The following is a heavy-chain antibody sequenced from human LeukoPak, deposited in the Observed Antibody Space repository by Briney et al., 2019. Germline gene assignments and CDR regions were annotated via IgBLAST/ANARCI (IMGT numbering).Heavy chain of an antibody. CDR3: ARRRRSSLSYYMDV. Sequence: GASVKVSCKASGYTFTTSGVSWVRQAPGQGLEWMGWISVYNGDTNYAQNLQGRVTMTTDRSTSTAYMELRSLKSDDSAVYYCARRRRSSLSYYMDVWGEGTTVTVSS. CDR2: ISVYNGDT. V-gene: IGHV1-18*01. CDR1: GYTFTTSG. J-gene: IGHJ6*03. D-gene: IGHD2-2*01.